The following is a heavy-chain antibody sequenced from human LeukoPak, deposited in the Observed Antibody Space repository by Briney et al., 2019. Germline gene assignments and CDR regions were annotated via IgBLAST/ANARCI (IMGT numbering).Heavy chain of an antibody. CDR3: ARMGRFSGRLLAV. CDR1: GFFFSDYY. Sequence: KAGGSLRLSCADSGFFFSDYYMSWIRQAPGKGLECVSYISTGGSTIDYADSVKGRFTISRDNAKNSLYLQMNSLRAGDTAVYYCARMGRFSGRLLAVWGQGTMVTVSS. D-gene: IGHD1-26*01. V-gene: IGHV3-11*01. CDR2: ISTGGSTI. J-gene: IGHJ3*01.